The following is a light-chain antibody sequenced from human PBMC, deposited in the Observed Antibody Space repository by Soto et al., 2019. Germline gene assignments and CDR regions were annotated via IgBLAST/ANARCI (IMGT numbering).Light chain of an antibody. CDR2: EVT. V-gene: IGLV2-14*01. Sequence: QSALTQPASVSGSPGQSITISCTGTSSDVGGYNYVSWYQHHPGKAPKLMINEVTNRPSGVSSRFSGSKSGNTASLTISGLQAEDEAEYYCSSYTRSSTLHVIFGGGTKVTVL. CDR1: SSDVGGYNY. CDR3: SSYTRSSTLHVI. J-gene: IGLJ2*01.